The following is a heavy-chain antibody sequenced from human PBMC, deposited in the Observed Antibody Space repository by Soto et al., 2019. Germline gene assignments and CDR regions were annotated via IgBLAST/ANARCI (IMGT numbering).Heavy chain of an antibody. J-gene: IGHJ4*02. Sequence: EVQLVESGGGLVQPGGSLRLSCAASGCTFSAYSMNWVRQAPGKGLEWVSYISSSGSTIYYADSVKGRFTISRDNAKNSLYLQMNSLRDEDTAVYYCARGDYYDSSGSTGYWGQGTLVTVSS. CDR3: ARGDYYDSSGSTGY. CDR1: GCTFSAYS. V-gene: IGHV3-48*02. CDR2: ISSSGSTI. D-gene: IGHD3-22*01.